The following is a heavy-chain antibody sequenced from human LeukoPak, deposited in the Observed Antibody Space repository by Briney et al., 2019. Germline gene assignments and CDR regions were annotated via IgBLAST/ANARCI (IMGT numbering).Heavy chain of an antibody. Sequence: PSETLFLTCTVSGGSISNYYWNWIRQPPGRGLEWIGYIYYIGSTNYNPSLKSRVTISVDTSKNHFSLKLNSVTAADTAVYYCARGGLFSTDNWFDPWGQGTLVTVSS. CDR1: GGSISNYY. J-gene: IGHJ5*02. CDR2: IYYIGST. D-gene: IGHD3-9*01. V-gene: IGHV4-59*01. CDR3: ARGGLFSTDNWFDP.